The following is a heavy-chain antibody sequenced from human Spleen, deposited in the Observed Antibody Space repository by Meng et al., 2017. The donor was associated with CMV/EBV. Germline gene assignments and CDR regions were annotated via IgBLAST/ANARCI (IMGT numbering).Heavy chain of an antibody. CDR1: GFTFDDYA. CDR3: AKGPIVQLERPPTN. D-gene: IGHD1-1*01. V-gene: IGHV3-9*01. CDR2: ISWNSGSI. J-gene: IGHJ4*02. Sequence: SLKISCAASGFTFDDYAMHWVRQAPGKGLEWVSGISWNSGSIGYADSVKGRFTISRDNAKNSLYLQMNSLRAEDTAFYYCAKGPIVQLERPPTNWGQGTLVTVSS.